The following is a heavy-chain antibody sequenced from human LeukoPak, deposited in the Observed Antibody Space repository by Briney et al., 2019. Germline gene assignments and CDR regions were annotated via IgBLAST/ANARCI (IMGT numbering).Heavy chain of an antibody. CDR1: GYTFTSYG. D-gene: IGHD3-3*01. J-gene: IGHJ6*03. CDR2: ISAYNGNT. CDR3: ARVVITIFGVVINYYYYYMDV. V-gene: IGHV1-18*01. Sequence: ASVTVSCKASGYTFTSYGISWVRQAPGQGLEWMGWISAYNGNTNYAQKLQGRVTMTTDTSTSTAYMELRSLRSDDTAVYYCARVVITIFGVVINYYYYYMDVWGKGTTVTVSS.